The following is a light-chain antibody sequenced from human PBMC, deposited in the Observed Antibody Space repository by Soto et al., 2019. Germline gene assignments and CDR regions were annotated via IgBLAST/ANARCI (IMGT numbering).Light chain of an antibody. J-gene: IGLJ1*01. CDR2: DVS. V-gene: IGLV2-11*01. CDR1: SSDVGAYNY. CDR3: CSYAGSYNYV. Sequence: QSVLTQPRSVSGSPGQSVTISCTGTSSDVGAYNYVSWYQQHPGNAPKVMIYDVSKRPSGVPDRFSGSKSGTTASLTISGLQADDEADYYCCSYAGSYNYVFGSGTKLTVL.